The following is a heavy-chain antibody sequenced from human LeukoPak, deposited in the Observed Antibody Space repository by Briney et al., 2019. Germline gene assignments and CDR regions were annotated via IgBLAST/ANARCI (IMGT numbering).Heavy chain of an antibody. V-gene: IGHV4-31*03. CDR2: IYYNGNT. CDR3: ARGGLRWFDP. J-gene: IGHJ5*02. D-gene: IGHD3-16*01. Sequence: SETLSLTCTVSGGPITSDGHYSSWIRQHPGKGLERIGYIYYNGNTYYNPSLKSRVTISVDTSKNQFSLNLSSVTAADTAVYYCARGGLRWFDPWGQGTLVTVSS. CDR1: GGPITSDGHY.